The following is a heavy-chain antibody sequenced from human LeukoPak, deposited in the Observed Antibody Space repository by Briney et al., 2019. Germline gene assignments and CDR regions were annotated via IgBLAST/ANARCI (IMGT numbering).Heavy chain of an antibody. D-gene: IGHD1-1*01. J-gene: IGHJ4*02. CDR1: GFTFSSYN. V-gene: IGHV3-21*01. CDR2: ISTSSNYR. CDR3: ARDPRTVQI. Sequence: GGSLRLSCAASGFTFSSYNMNWVRQAPGKGLEWVSSISTSSNYRYYADSVKGRFTISRDNAKNLLSLQMDSLRVEDTAIYYCARDPRTVQIWGQGTLVTVSS.